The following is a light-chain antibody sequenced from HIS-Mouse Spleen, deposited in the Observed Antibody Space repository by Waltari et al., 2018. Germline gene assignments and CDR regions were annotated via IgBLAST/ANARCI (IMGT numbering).Light chain of an antibody. CDR3: YSTDSSGNHRV. V-gene: IGLV3-10*01. J-gene: IGLJ2*01. Sequence: SYELTQPPSVSVSTGQTARITCLGDSLPKKYAYWYQQKSGQAPVLVIYEDSKRPSGIPERFSGSSSGTMATLTISGAQVEDEADYYCYSTDSSGNHRVFGGGTKLTVL. CDR2: EDS. CDR1: SLPKKY.